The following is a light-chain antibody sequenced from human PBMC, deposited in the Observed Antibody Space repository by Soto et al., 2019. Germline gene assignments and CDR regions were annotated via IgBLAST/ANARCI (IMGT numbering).Light chain of an antibody. V-gene: IGKV3-11*01. CDR3: QQRSNWIT. CDR2: DAS. Sequence: EIVFPQSPATPSLSPGERATLSCRASQSVSSYLAWYQQKPGQAPRLLIYDASNRATGIPARFSGSGSGTDFTLTISSLEPEDFAVYYCQQRSNWITFGQGTRLEIK. J-gene: IGKJ5*01. CDR1: QSVSSY.